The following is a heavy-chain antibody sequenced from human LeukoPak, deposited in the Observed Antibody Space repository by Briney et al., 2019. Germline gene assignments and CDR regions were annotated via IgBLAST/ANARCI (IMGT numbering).Heavy chain of an antibody. CDR2: IYYSGST. J-gene: IGHJ3*02. D-gene: IGHD1-26*01. CDR3: ATTRMAREAFDI. V-gene: IGHV4-59*01. CDR1: GGSISSYY. Sequence: SETLSLTCTVSGGSISSYYWSWIRQPPGKGLEWIGYIYYSGSTNYNPSLKSRVTISVDTSKDQFSLKLSSVTAADTAVYYCATTRMAREAFDIWGQGTMVTVSS.